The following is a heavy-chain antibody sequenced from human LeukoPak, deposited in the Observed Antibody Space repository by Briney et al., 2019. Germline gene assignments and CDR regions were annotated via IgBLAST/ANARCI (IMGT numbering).Heavy chain of an antibody. D-gene: IGHD4-17*01. J-gene: IGHJ4*02. Sequence: SETLSLTCTVSGGSISSGGYYWSWIRQPPGKGLEWIGEINHSGGTNYNPSLKSRVTISVDTSKNQFSLKLSSVTAADTAVYYCAREHSGAVTTFITAFYFDYWGQGTLVTVSS. CDR3: AREHSGAVTTFITAFYFDY. CDR1: GGSISSGGYY. CDR2: INHSGGT. V-gene: IGHV4-39*07.